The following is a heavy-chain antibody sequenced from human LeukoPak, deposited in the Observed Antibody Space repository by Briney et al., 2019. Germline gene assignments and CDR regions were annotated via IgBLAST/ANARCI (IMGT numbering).Heavy chain of an antibody. CDR3: AKGGYSYDSSGHNHFEY. D-gene: IGHD3-22*01. J-gene: IGHJ4*02. Sequence: PGGSLRLSCTASGLSLNSYAMSWVRQVPGKGLEWVSASSSSDDGKWYAESVRGRFTISRATSKNTVYLQMNSLRAHDTAVYYCAKGGYSYDSSGHNHFEYWGQGTLVTVSS. V-gene: IGHV3-23*01. CDR1: GLSLNSYA. CDR2: SSSSDDGK.